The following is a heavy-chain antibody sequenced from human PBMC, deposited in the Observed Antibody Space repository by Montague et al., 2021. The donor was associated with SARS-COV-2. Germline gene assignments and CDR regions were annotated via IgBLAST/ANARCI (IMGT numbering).Heavy chain of an antibody. CDR3: ATTGLSGESCFDP. Sequence: TLSLTCTVSGGSISSDNYYWIWMPQPAGKGLEWIGRVNTSGSTNYNPSLESRVSLSVGTSKNHFSLKLMSVTAADTAVYSRATTGLSGESCFDPWGQGTLVAVSS. CDR2: VNTSGST. J-gene: IGHJ5*02. CDR1: GGSISSDNYY. V-gene: IGHV4-61*02. D-gene: IGHD7-27*01.